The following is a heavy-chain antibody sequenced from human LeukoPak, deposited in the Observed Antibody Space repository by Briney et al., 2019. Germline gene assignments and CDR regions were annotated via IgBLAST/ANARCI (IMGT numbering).Heavy chain of an antibody. Sequence: GGSLRLSCAASGFTFRNSWMIWARQAPGKGLEWVANIKQDGSEKYYVDSVKGRFTISRDNAKNSLYLQMNSLRAEDTAVYYCARDRPYGDCSDSWGQGTLVTVTS. J-gene: IGHJ4*02. V-gene: IGHV3-7*03. CDR1: GFTFRNSW. CDR3: ARDRPYGDCSDS. CDR2: IKQDGSEK. D-gene: IGHD4/OR15-4a*01.